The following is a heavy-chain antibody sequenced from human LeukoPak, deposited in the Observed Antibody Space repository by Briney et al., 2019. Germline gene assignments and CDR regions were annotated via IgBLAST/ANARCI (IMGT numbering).Heavy chain of an antibody. CDR1: GGSISSYY. CDR2: IYYSGST. J-gene: IGHJ5*02. V-gene: IGHV4-59*01. D-gene: IGHD4-23*01. Sequence: SETLSLTCTVSGGSISSYYWSWIRQPPGKGLEWIGYIYYSGSTNYNPSLKSRITISVDTSKNQFSLKLSSVTAADTAVYYCARGVSWFDPWGQGTLVTVSS. CDR3: ARGVSWFDP.